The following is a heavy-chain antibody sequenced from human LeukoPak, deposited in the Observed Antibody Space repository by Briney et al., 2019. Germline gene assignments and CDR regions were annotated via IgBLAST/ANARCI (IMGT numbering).Heavy chain of an antibody. D-gene: IGHD5-24*01. J-gene: IGHJ4*02. Sequence: PGRSLRLSCAASGFTFSSYDMHWVRQATGKGLEWVSAIGTAGDTYYPGSVKGRFTISRENAKNSLYLQMNSLRAEDTAVYYCARVDGYNSFDYWGQGTLVTVSS. CDR2: IGTAGDT. CDR3: ARVDGYNSFDY. CDR1: GFTFSSYD. V-gene: IGHV3-13*01.